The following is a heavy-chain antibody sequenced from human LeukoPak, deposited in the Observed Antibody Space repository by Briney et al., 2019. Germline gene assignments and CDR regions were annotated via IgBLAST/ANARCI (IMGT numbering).Heavy chain of an antibody. V-gene: IGHV4-4*07. J-gene: IGHJ4*02. Sequence: PSETLSLTWTVSGGSISSYYWSWIRQPAGKGLEWIGRIYTSGSTNYNPSLKSRVTMSVDTSKNQFSLKLSSVTAADTAVYYCARDSSGWSSGYYFDYWGQGTLVTVSS. CDR1: GGSISSYY. CDR2: IYTSGST. D-gene: IGHD6-19*01. CDR3: ARDSSGWSSGYYFDY.